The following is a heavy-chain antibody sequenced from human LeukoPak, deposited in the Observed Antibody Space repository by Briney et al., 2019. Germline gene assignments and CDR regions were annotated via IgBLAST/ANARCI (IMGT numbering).Heavy chain of an antibody. Sequence: GGSLRLSCAASGFTFSSYEMNWVRQAPGKGLEWVSYISISGSTIYYADSVNGRFTISRNKAKNSLYLQMNSLRAEDTAVYYCAELGITMIGGVWGKGTTVTISS. J-gene: IGHJ6*04. CDR3: AELGITMIGGV. D-gene: IGHD3-10*02. V-gene: IGHV3-48*03. CDR2: ISISGSTI. CDR1: GFTFSSYE.